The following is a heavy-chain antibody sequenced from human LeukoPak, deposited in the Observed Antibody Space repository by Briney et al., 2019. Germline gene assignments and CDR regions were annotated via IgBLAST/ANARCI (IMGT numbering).Heavy chain of an antibody. D-gene: IGHD5-18*01. CDR1: RFTFSSYA. CDR2: LSYDGSNK. Sequence: GGSLRLSCAASRFTFSSYAMHWVRQAPGKGLEWVAVLSYDGSNKFYADSVKGRFTISRDNSKNTLYLQMNSLRAEDTAVYYCARSAMVLDAFDIWGQGTMVTVSS. V-gene: IGHV3-30-3*01. CDR3: ARSAMVLDAFDI. J-gene: IGHJ3*02.